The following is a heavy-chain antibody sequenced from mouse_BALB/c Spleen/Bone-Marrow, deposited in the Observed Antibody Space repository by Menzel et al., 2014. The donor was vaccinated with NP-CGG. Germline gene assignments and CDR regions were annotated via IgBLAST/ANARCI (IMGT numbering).Heavy chain of an antibody. V-gene: IGHV14-3*02. Sequence: EVQLQQSGAELVKPGASVKLSCTASGFNIXDTYMHWVKQRPEQGLEWIGRIDPANGNTKYDPKFQGKATITADTSSNTAYLQLSSLTSEDTAVYYCARWDYRYDYWGQGTTLTVSS. CDR2: IDPANGNT. CDR3: ARWDYRYDY. D-gene: IGHD2-14*01. J-gene: IGHJ2*01. CDR1: GFNIXDTY.